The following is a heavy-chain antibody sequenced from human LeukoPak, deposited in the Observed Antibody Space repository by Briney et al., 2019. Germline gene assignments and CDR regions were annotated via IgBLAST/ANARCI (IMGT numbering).Heavy chain of an antibody. CDR1: GGTFSSYA. D-gene: IGHD3-22*01. J-gene: IGHJ3*02. Sequence: GASVRVSSKASGGTFSSYAISWVRQAPGQGLEWMGGIIPIFGTANYAQKFQGRVTITTDESTSTAYMELSSLRSEDTAVYYCARGKSDSSGYYYADAFDIWGQGTMVTVSS. CDR2: IIPIFGTA. V-gene: IGHV1-69*05. CDR3: ARGKSDSSGYYYADAFDI.